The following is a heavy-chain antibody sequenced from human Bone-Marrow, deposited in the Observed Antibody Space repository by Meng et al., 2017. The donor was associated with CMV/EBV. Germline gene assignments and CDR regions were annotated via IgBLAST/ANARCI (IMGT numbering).Heavy chain of an antibody. CDR2: ISSSRSTI. Sequence: GGSLRLSCAASGFTFSSYSMNWVRQAPGKGLEWVSYISSSRSTIYYADSVKGRFTISRDNAKNSLYLQMNSLRAEDTAVYYCARDKGSRITIFGVVSQSFLVYYFDYWGQGTLVTVSS. D-gene: IGHD3-3*01. CDR1: GFTFSSYS. J-gene: IGHJ4*02. CDR3: ARDKGSRITIFGVVSQSFLVYYFDY. V-gene: IGHV3-48*04.